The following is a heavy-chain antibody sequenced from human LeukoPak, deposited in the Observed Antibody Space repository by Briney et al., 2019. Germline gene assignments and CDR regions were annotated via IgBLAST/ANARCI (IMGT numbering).Heavy chain of an antibody. CDR2: IRYDGSNK. J-gene: IGHJ4*02. CDR1: GFTFSSYG. CDR3: AKDPFEYSSSYYFDY. Sequence: GGSPRLSCAASGFTFSSYGMHWVRQAPGKGLEWVAFIRYDGSNKYYADSVKGRFTISRDNSKNTLYLQMNSLRAEDTAVYYCAKDPFEYSSSYYFDYWGQGTLVTVSS. D-gene: IGHD6-6*01. V-gene: IGHV3-30*02.